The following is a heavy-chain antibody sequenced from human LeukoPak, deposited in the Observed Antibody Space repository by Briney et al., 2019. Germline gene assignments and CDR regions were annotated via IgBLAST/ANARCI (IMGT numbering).Heavy chain of an antibody. CDR2: INHSGST. CDR1: GGSFSGYY. Sequence: SETLSLTCAVYGGSFSGYYWSWIRRPPGKGLEWIGEINHSGSTNYNPSLKSRVTISVDTSKNQFSLKLSSVTAADTAVYYCARVSDGAVAGTWDYFDYWGQGTLVTVSS. CDR3: ARVSDGAVAGTWDYFDY. D-gene: IGHD6-19*01. V-gene: IGHV4-34*01. J-gene: IGHJ4*02.